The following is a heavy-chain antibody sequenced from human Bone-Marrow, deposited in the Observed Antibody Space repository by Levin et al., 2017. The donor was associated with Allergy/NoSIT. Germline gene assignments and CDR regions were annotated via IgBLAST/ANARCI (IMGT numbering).Heavy chain of an antibody. CDR2: IYYTGST. J-gene: IGHJ4*01. V-gene: IGHV4-31*03. CDR3: ARDHRGDYFVD. CDR1: RGAVNSGGYY. Sequence: SQTLSLTCTVSRGAVNSGGYYWSWIRQHPGKGLEWIGYIYYTGSTQYNPSLSSRVTISLDTSENQFSLRLSSVTAADTAVYYCARDHRGDYFVDWGHGTLVTVSS. D-gene: IGHD1-14*01.